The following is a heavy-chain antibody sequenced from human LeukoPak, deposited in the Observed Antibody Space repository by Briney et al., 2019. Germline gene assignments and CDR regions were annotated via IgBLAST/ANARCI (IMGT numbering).Heavy chain of an antibody. CDR2: ISANNGNT. CDR3: ARCGPTVTTGWFDH. D-gene: IGHD4-17*01. V-gene: IGHV1-18*01. CDR1: GYTFTNYC. Sequence: GASVKVSCKASGYTFTNYCINWVRQAPGQGLEWMGWISANNGNTNYAQNLQGRVTMTRDTSTSTVYMELSSLRSEDTAVYYCARCGPTVTTGWFDHWGQGTLVTVSS. J-gene: IGHJ5*02.